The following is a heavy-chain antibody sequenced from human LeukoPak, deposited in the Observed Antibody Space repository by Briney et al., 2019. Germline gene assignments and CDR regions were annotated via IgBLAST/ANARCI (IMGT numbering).Heavy chain of an antibody. CDR2: IYYSGST. V-gene: IGHV4-39*01. CDR3: ARHTGMYSISWSFAH. CDR1: GGSISSSSYY. D-gene: IGHD3-3*02. J-gene: IGHJ4*02. Sequence: PSETLSLTGTVSGGSISSSSYYWGWIRQPPGKGLEWIGSIYYSGSTYYNPALKSRVTISVDTSKNQFSVKLSSVTAADTAVYYCARHTGMYSISWSFAHWGQGTLVTVSS.